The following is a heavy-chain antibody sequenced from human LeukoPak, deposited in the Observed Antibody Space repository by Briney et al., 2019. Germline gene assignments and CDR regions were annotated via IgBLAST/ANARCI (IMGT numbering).Heavy chain of an antibody. J-gene: IGHJ4*02. V-gene: IGHV4-34*01. CDR1: GGSFSGYY. CDR2: INHSGST. CDR3: ARGPLGGAFDY. Sequence: SETLSLTCAVYGGSFSGYYWSWTRQPPGKGLEWIGEINHSGSTNYNPSLKSRVTISVDTSKNQFSLKLSSVTAADTAVYYCARGPLGGAFDYWGQGTLVTVSS. D-gene: IGHD3-16*01.